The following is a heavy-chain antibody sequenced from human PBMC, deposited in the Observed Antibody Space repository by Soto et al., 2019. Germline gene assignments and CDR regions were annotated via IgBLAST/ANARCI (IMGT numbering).Heavy chain of an antibody. D-gene: IGHD2-15*01. Sequence: QVQLVQSGAEVKKPGASVKVSCKASGYTFTSYDINWVRQATGQGLEWMGWMNPNSGNTGYAQKVQGRVTMTRNPSISTAYMELSSLRSEDTAVYYCARVPNIFCSGGSCYSGAFDIWGQGTMVTVSS. CDR3: ARVPNIFCSGGSCYSGAFDI. CDR1: GYTFTSYD. J-gene: IGHJ3*02. CDR2: MNPNSGNT. V-gene: IGHV1-8*01.